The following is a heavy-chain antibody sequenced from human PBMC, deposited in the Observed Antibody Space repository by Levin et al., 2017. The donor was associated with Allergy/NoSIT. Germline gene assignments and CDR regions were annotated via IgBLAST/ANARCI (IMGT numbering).Heavy chain of an antibody. CDR2: INHSGST. J-gene: IGHJ3*02. D-gene: IGHD3-16*02. Sequence: PSETLSLTCAVYGGSFSDHYWSWIRQVPGRGLEWIGEINHSGSTDYNPSLKSRLTISVDTSKNQYSLKLSSVTAADTAVYYCAGRDYIWGGYRHRAFDIWGQGTMVTVSS. CDR3: AGRDYIWGGYRHRAFDI. V-gene: IGHV4-34*01. CDR1: GGSFSDHY.